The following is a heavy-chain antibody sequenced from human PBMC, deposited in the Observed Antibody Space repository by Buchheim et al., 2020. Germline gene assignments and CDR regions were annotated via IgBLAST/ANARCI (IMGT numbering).Heavy chain of an antibody. V-gene: IGHV4-31*03. J-gene: IGHJ4*02. D-gene: IGHD3-22*01. CDR2: IYNGVTT. CDR1: GGSISSGGYY. CDR3: ARAGYYDSRGYLGDFDH. Sequence: VQLQESGPGLVKPSQTLSLTCTVSGGSISSGGYYWNWIRHHPGKGLEWIGYIYNGVTTHYNPSLRSRLIISVDKSENQFSLKLSSVTAADTAVYYCARAGYYDSRGYLGDFDHWGQGTL.